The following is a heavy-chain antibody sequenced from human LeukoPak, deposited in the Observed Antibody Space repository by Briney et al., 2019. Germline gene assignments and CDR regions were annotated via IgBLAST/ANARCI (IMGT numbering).Heavy chain of an antibody. Sequence: KSSETLSLTCTVSGGSISSGGYYWSWIRQHPGKGLEWIGYIYYSGSTYYNPSLKSQVTISVDTSKNQFSLKLSSVTAADTAVYYCARDCSSSSGSGYGMDVWGQGTTVTVSS. CDR3: ARDCSSSSGSGYGMDV. CDR1: GGSISSGGYY. J-gene: IGHJ6*02. D-gene: IGHD6-13*01. CDR2: IYYSGST. V-gene: IGHV4-31*01.